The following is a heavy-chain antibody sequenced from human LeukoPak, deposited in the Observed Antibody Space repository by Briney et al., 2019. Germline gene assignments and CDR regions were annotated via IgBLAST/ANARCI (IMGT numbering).Heavy chain of an antibody. CDR2: INEDASKK. D-gene: IGHD6-6*01. CDR1: GFTFSNYW. J-gene: IGHJ5*02. V-gene: IGHV3-7*01. CDR3: ATSTYSSSPS. Sequence: GGSLRLSSAASGFTFSNYWMIWVRQAPGKGLEWVANINEDASKKYYVDSVEGRFTISRDDAKNSLYLQMNSLRAEDTAMYYCATSTYSSSPSWGQGTLVTVSS.